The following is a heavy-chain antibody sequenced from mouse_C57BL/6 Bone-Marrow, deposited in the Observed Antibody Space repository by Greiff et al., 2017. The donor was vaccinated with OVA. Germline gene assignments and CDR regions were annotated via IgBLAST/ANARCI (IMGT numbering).Heavy chain of an antibody. D-gene: IGHD2-4*01. J-gene: IGHJ2*01. CDR1: GYTFTDYY. Sequence: EVQLQQSGPELVKPGASVKISCKASGYTFTDYYMNWVKQSHGKSLEWIGDINPNNGGTSYNQKFKGKATLTVDKSSSTAYMELRSLTSEDSAVYYCARKDYDYEDYWGQGTTLTVSS. CDR3: ARKDYDYEDY. V-gene: IGHV1-26*01. CDR2: INPNNGGT.